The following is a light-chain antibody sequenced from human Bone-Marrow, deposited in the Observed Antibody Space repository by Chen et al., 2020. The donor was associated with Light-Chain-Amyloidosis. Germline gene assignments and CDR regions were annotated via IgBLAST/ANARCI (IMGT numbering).Light chain of an antibody. J-gene: IGLJ3*02. V-gene: IGLV3-21*02. CDR1: NIGSTS. CDR3: QVWDRRSDRPV. CDR2: DDS. Sequence: SYVLTQPSSVSVAPGQTATIACGGNNIGSTSVHWYQQTPGQAPLLVVYDDSDRPSGIPARLSGSNSGNTATLPISRVEAGDEADYYCQVWDRRSDRPVFGGGTKLTVL.